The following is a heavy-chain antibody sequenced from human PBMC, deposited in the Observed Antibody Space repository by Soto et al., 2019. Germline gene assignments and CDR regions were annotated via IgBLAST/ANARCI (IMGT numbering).Heavy chain of an antibody. CDR2: TYHNDNT. CDR3: ARGVYAYYDSSGVRIRFDP. J-gene: IGHJ5*02. D-gene: IGHD3-22*01. CDR1: GGSISSGGYY. Sequence: QVQLQESGPGLVKPSQTLILTCTVSGGSISSGGYYWSWIRHPPGKGLEWIGYTYHNDNTYYTPSLKSRVAISVDPSKNQVTLKLSSVTAADTAMYYCARGVYAYYDSSGVRIRFDPWGQGTLVTVSS. V-gene: IGHV4-31*03.